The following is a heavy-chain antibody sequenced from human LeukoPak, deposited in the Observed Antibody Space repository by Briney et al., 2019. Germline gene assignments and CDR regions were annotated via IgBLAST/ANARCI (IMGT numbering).Heavy chain of an antibody. Sequence: ASVKVSCKASGYTFTSYGISWVRQAPGQGLEWMGWINPNNGGTKYAQKFQGRVTMTSDTSISTAYMELSSLRSDDTAVYYCAKSLVAPSDPFDYWGQGTLVTVSS. V-gene: IGHV1-2*02. J-gene: IGHJ4*02. CDR3: AKSLVAPSDPFDY. D-gene: IGHD3-9*01. CDR1: GYTFTSYG. CDR2: INPNNGGT.